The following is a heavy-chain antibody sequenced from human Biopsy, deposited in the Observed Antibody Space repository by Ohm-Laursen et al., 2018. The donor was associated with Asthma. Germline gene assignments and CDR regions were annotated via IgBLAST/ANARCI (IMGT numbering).Heavy chain of an antibody. CDR1: GFTFGAFW. CDR2: VGSDESYT. J-gene: IGHJ4*02. D-gene: IGHD3-16*01. V-gene: IGHV3-33*08. CDR3: ARDFSRAIMIGGGREHYFDF. Sequence: SLRLPCAASGFTFGAFWMSWVRQVPGKGLEWVATVGSDESYTDHADSVKGRFTISRDNSKNTLHLQMNSLSPEDTAVYYCARDFSRAIMIGGGREHYFDFWGQGTLVTVSS.